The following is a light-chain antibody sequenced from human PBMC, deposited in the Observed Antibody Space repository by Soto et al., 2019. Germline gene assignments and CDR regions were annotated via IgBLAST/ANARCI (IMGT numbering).Light chain of an antibody. CDR3: QQYGSLPWT. CDR2: GAS. V-gene: IGKV3-20*01. J-gene: IGKJ1*01. Sequence: EIVLTQAPGTLSLSPGERATLSCRASQSVNSRYLAWYQQKPGQAPRPLIYGASSRATGIPDRFSGSGSGTDFTLTISRLEPEDCAVYYCQQYGSLPWTFGQGTKVEIK. CDR1: QSVNSRY.